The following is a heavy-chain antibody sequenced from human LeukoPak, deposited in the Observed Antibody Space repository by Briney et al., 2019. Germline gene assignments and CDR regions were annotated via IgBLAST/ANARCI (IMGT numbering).Heavy chain of an antibody. CDR1: GFTFSNYF. CDR2: ISSTSSYI. Sequence: GGSLRLSCAASGFTFSNYFMNWVGHAPGKGLEGVSAISSTSSYIYYADSVKGRFTISRDNAKNSLYLQMNSLTAEDTAAYYCARGLCGGDCYSDWGQGTLVTVSS. D-gene: IGHD2-21*02. CDR3: ARGLCGGDCYSD. J-gene: IGHJ4*02. V-gene: IGHV3-21*01.